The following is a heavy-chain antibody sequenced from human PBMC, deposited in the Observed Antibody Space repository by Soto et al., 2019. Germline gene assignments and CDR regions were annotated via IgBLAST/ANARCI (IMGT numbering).Heavy chain of an antibody. D-gene: IGHD3-10*01. CDR3: ATRGITLYHFDS. Sequence: QVQLQESGPGLVKPSQTLSLTCSVSGDSISRYGFYWSWIRQRPGKGLEWIGYISYSGNPYFNLSLRSRATISIDTSKNQFSLRLSSVTAADTAVYYCATRGITLYHFDSWGQGTLVTVSS. V-gene: IGHV4-31*03. CDR2: ISYSGNP. J-gene: IGHJ4*02. CDR1: GDSISRYGFY.